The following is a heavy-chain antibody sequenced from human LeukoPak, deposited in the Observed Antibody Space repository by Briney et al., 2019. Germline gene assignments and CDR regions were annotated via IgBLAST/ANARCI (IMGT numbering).Heavy chain of an antibody. CDR1: GFTFSSYG. CDR3: AKDLGYGSGSLGD. CDR2: IRYDGSNK. D-gene: IGHD3-10*01. J-gene: IGHJ4*02. Sequence: PGGSLRLSCAASGFTFSSYGMHWVRQAPGKGLEWVAFIRYDGSNKYYADSVKGRFTISRDNSKNTLYLQMNSLRAEDTAVYYCAKDLGYGSGSLGDWGQGTLVTVSS. V-gene: IGHV3-30*02.